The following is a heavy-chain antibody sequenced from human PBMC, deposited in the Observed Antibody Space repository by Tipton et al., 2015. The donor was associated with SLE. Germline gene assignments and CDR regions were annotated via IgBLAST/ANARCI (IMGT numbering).Heavy chain of an antibody. CDR3: TRGIALDV. CDR2: IYFSGST. Sequence: GLVKPSETLSLSCAVSGGSINNYYWSWIRQPPGRGLEWIGYIYFSGSTVYSPSLKSRVTISVDTSKNQFSLRLSSVTAADSAVYFCTRGIALDVWRQGTTVTVSS. V-gene: IGHV4-59*01. CDR1: GGSINNYY. J-gene: IGHJ6*02. D-gene: IGHD3-16*02.